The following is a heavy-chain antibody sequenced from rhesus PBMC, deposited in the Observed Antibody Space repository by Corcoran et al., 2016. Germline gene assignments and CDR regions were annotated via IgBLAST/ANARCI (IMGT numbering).Heavy chain of an antibody. Sequence: QVQLQESGPAVVKPSETLSLTCAVSGGSISSRTWWTWTRQSPGKGLKWIGGYMGGGGRTDYTPSRKSRVTMSIDTPKNQFSLKLTSVTAADTAVYYCARVGSGTDWGQGVLVTVSS. CDR1: GGSISSRTW. J-gene: IGHJ4*01. CDR2: YMGGGGRT. D-gene: IGHD2-27*01. CDR3: ARVGSGTD. V-gene: IGHV4-93*02.